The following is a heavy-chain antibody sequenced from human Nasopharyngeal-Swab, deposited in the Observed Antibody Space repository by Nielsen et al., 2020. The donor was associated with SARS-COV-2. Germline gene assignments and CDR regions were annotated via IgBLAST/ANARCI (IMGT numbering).Heavy chain of an antibody. CDR1: GGSVSSGSYY. Sequence: SDTLSLTCTVSGGSVSSGSYYWSWIRQPPGKGLEWIGYMYYSGSTNYNPSLKSRVTISVDTSKNQFSLKLSSVTAADTAVYYCARDIGATALAPWRGYYGMDVWGQGTTVTVLL. CDR3: ARDIGATALAPWRGYYGMDV. D-gene: IGHD3-10*01. V-gene: IGHV4-61*01. J-gene: IGHJ6*02. CDR2: MYYSGST.